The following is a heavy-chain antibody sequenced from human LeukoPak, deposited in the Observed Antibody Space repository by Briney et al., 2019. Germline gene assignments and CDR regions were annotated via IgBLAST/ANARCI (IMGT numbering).Heavy chain of an antibody. V-gene: IGHV1-24*01. CDR1: GYTLTELS. J-gene: IGHJ4*02. CDR2: FDPEDGEI. Sequence: ASVKVSCKVSGYTLTELSMHWVRQAPGKGLEWMGGFDPEDGEIIYAQKFQGRDTMTEDTSTDTAYMELSSLRSEDTAVYYCATYLLVVPAAIVFDYWGQGTLVTVSS. D-gene: IGHD2-2*02. CDR3: ATYLLVVPAAIVFDY.